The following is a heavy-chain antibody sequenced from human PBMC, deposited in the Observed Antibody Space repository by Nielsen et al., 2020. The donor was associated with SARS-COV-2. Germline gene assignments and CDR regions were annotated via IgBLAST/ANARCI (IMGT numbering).Heavy chain of an antibody. J-gene: IGHJ6*02. V-gene: IGHV3-33*01. Sequence: GESLKISCAASGFTFSSYGMHWVRQAPGKGLEWVAVIWYDGSNKYYADSVKGRFTISRGNSKNTLYLQMNSLRAEDTAVYYCARDGMATTDGPYGMDVWGQGTTVTVSS. CDR2: IWYDGSNK. CDR3: ARDGMATTDGPYGMDV. CDR1: GFTFSSYG. D-gene: IGHD5-24*01.